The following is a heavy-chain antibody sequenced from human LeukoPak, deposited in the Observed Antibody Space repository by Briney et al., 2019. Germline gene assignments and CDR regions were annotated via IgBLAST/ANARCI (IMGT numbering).Heavy chain of an antibody. V-gene: IGHV4-34*01. CDR2: INHSGGT. Sequence: KPSETLSLTCAVYGGSFSGYYWSWIRQPPGKGLEWIGEINHSGGTNYNPSLKSRVTISIDTSTNHISLKLSSVTAADTAVYYCASPTVTTSNFDYWGQGTLVTVSS. J-gene: IGHJ4*02. D-gene: IGHD4-17*01. CDR1: GGSFSGYY. CDR3: ASPTVTTSNFDY.